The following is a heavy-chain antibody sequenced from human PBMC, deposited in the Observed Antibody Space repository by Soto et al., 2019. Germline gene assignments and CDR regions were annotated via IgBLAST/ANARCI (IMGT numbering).Heavy chain of an antibody. CDR3: AIDLVRADSSGYYPDLDY. CDR1: GFTFSSYG. D-gene: IGHD3-22*01. CDR2: IWYDGSNK. J-gene: IGHJ4*02. V-gene: IGHV3-33*01. Sequence: QVQLVESGGGVVQPGRSLRLSCAASGFTFSSYGMHWVRQAPGKGLEWVAVIWYDGSNKYYADSVKGRFTISRDNSKNPQNQQLNSLRAEDTAVDYWAIDLVRADSSGYYPDLDYWGQGTLVTVSS.